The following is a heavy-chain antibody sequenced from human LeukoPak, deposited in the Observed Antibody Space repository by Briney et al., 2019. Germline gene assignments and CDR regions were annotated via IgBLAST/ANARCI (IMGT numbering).Heavy chain of an antibody. CDR3: ARDFSGSYYYY. V-gene: IGHV4-39*07. D-gene: IGHD1-26*01. CDR2: IYYSGST. CDR1: GGSISSSSYY. Sequence: PSETLSLTCTVSGGSISSSSYYWGWIRQPPGKGLEWIGSIYYSGSTYYNPSLKSRVTISVDTSKNQFSLKLSSVTAADTAVYYCARDFSGSYYYYWGQGTLVTVSS. J-gene: IGHJ4*02.